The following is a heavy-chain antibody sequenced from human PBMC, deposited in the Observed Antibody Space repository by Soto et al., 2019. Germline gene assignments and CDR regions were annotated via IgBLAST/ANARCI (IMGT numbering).Heavy chain of an antibody. J-gene: IGHJ6*02. CDR1: GFTFSSYG. CDR2: ISYDGSNK. V-gene: IGHV3-30*18. Sequence: GGSLRLSCAASGFTFSSYGMHWVRQAPGKGLEWVAVISYDGSNKYYADSVKGRFTISRDNSKNTLYLQMNSLRAEDTAVYYCANKREDTAYYYYYYGMDVWGQGTTVTVSS. D-gene: IGHD1-26*01. CDR3: ANKREDTAYYYYYYGMDV.